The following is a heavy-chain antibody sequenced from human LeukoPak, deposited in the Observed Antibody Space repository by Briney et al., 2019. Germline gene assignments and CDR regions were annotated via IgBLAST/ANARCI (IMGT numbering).Heavy chain of an antibody. V-gene: IGHV3-11*04. CDR1: GFNFSDYY. D-gene: IGHD3-22*01. CDR2: FSSGDTNI. J-gene: IGHJ6*03. Sequence: GGSLRLSCAASGFNFSDYYMSWVRQAPGRGLEWISFFSSGDTNIKYADSVTGRFTISRDNAKNSLYLQINSLRAEDTAVYFCAREIHSTGYYYAGGYMDVWGEGTTVIVSS. CDR3: AREIHSTGYYYAGGYMDV.